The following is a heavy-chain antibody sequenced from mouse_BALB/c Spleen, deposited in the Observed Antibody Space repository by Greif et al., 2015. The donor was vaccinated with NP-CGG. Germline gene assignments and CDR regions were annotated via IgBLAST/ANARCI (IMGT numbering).Heavy chain of an antibody. J-gene: IGHJ1*01. Sequence: EVMLVESGGGLVQPGGSRKLSCAASGFTFSDYGMAWVRQAPGKGPEWVAFISNLAYSTYYADTVTGRFTISRENAKNTLYLEMSSLRSEDTAMYYCARDYYGSSYWYFDVWGAGTTVTVSS. CDR2: ISNLAYST. CDR3: ARDYYGSSYWYFDV. D-gene: IGHD1-1*01. V-gene: IGHV5-15*02. CDR1: GFTFSDYG.